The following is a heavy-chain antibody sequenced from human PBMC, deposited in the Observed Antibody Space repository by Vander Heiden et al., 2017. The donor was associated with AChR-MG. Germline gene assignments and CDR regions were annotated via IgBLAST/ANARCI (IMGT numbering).Heavy chain of an antibody. CDR1: GFTFSGYG. CDR3: AKDRGGTTVTTLLSS. J-gene: IGHJ1*01. V-gene: IGHV3-30*18. Sequence: QVQLVESGGGVVQPGRSLRLSCAASGFTFSGYGMHWVRQAPGKGLEWVAVISYDGSNKYYADSVKGRFTISRDNSKNTLYLQMNSLRAEDTAVYYCAKDRGGTTVTTLLSSWGQGTLVTVSS. D-gene: IGHD4-17*01. CDR2: ISYDGSNK.